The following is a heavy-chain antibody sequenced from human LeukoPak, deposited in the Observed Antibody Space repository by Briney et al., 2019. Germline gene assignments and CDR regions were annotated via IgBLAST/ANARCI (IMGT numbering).Heavy chain of an antibody. J-gene: IGHJ5*02. CDR2: IIPIFGTA. CDR3: ARVGSGSYLNWFDP. Sequence: ASVKVSCKASGGTFSSYAISWVRQAPGQGLEWMGRIIPIFGTANYAQKFQGRVTITTDESTSTAYMELSSLRSEDTAVYYCARVGSGSYLNWFDPWSQGTLVTVSS. V-gene: IGHV1-69*05. D-gene: IGHD1-26*01. CDR1: GGTFSSYA.